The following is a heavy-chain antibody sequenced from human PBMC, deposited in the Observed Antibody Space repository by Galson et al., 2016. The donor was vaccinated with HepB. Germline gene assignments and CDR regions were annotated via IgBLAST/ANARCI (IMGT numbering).Heavy chain of an antibody. D-gene: IGHD3/OR15-3a*01. CDR1: TYSFNTYW. V-gene: IGHV5-51*01. Sequence: QSGAEVKKPGESLKISCKGSTYSFNTYWIGWARQLPGKGLEWMGIIYPDDSDTRYSPSFRGQVTISADKSITTAHLQWSSLKASDTAMYYWARRTRGVAGTGFDYWGQGTQVTVSS. CDR3: ARRTRGVAGTGFDY. CDR2: IYPDDSDT. J-gene: IGHJ4*02.